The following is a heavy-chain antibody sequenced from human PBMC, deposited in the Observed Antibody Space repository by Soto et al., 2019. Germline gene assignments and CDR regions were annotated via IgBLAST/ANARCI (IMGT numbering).Heavy chain of an antibody. CDR1: GGTFSSYA. D-gene: IGHD6-13*01. V-gene: IGHV1-69*01. J-gene: IGHJ6*02. CDR2: IIPIFGTA. CDR3: AREPRWYAFADYGMDV. Sequence: QVQLVQSGAEVKKPGSSVKVSCKASGGTFSSYAISWVRQAPGQGLEWMGGIIPIFGTANYAQKFQGRVTITAAESTSTAYMELSSLRSEDTAVYYCAREPRWYAFADYGMDVWGQGTTVTVSS.